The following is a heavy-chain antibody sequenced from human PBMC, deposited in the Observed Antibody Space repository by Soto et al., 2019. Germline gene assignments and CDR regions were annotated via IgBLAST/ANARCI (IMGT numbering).Heavy chain of an antibody. CDR1: GYTFTSYG. Sequence: ASVKVSCKASGYTFTSYGISWERQAPGQGLEWMGWISSYNGNTNYAQKLQDRVTMTTDTSTSTAYMELRSLRSDDTAVYYCAVDSSSWYAFDIWGQGTMVTVSS. D-gene: IGHD6-13*01. CDR2: ISSYNGNT. CDR3: AVDSSSWYAFDI. V-gene: IGHV1-18*01. J-gene: IGHJ3*02.